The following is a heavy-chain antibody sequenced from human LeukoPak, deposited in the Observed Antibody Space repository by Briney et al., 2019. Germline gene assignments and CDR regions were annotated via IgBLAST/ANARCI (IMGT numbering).Heavy chain of an antibody. D-gene: IGHD6-19*01. V-gene: IGHV1-8*01. CDR1: GYTFTSYD. CDR2: MNPNSGNT. Sequence: GASVKVSRKASGYTFTSYDINWVRQATGQGLEWMGWMNPNSGNTGYAQKFQGRVTMTRNTSISTAYMELSSLRSEDTAVYYCARGARGGYSSGWYFDYYYYMDVWGKGTTVTVSS. J-gene: IGHJ6*03. CDR3: ARGARGGYSSGWYFDYYYYMDV.